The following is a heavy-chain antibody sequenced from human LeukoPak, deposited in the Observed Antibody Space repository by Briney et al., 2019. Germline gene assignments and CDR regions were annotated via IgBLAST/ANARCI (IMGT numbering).Heavy chain of an antibody. CDR1: GYTFTSYG. Sequence: ASVKVSCKASGYTFTSYGINSVRQAPGQGLEWMGWISAYNGNTKYAQKFQGRVTMTTDTSTSTAYMELRSLRSDDTAVYSCARDGSGSYDNWFDPWGQGTLVTVSS. J-gene: IGHJ5*02. CDR3: ARDGSGSYDNWFDP. V-gene: IGHV1-18*01. CDR2: ISAYNGNT. D-gene: IGHD3-10*01.